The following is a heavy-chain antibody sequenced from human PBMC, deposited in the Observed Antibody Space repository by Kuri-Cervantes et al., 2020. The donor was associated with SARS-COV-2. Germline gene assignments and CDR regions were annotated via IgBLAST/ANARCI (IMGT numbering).Heavy chain of an antibody. V-gene: IGHV3-71*01. J-gene: IGHJ2*01. CDR3: ARRVISYWYFDL. CDR1: GFTSSNAW. Sequence: GGSLRLSCAASGFTSSNAWMSWVRQAPGKGLEWVGFIRSKAYGGTTEYAASVKGRFTISRDDSKSIAYLQMNSLRAEDTAVYYCARRVISYWYFDLWGRGILVTVSS. CDR2: IRSKAYGGTT. D-gene: IGHD3-16*02.